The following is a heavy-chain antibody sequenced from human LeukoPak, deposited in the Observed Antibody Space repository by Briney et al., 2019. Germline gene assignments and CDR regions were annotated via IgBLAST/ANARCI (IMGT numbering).Heavy chain of an antibody. CDR3: ARLEATVTGDY. CDR2: IIPIFGTA. V-gene: IGHV1-69*05. D-gene: IGHD4-11*01. J-gene: IGHJ4*02. CDR1: GGTFSSYA. Sequence: SVKVSCKGSGGTFSSYAISWVRQAPGQGLEWMGGIIPIFGTANYAQKFQGRVTITTDESTSTAYMELSSLRSEDTAVYYCARLEATVTGDYWGQGTLVTVSS.